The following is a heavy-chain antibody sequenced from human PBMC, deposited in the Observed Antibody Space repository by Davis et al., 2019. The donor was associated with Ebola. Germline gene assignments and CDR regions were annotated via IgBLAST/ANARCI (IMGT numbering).Heavy chain of an antibody. CDR1: GYTFTSYY. J-gene: IGHJ6*02. CDR2: ISAYNGNT. D-gene: IGHD2-2*01. V-gene: IGHV1-18*04. Sequence: ASVKVSCKASGYTFTSYYMHWVRQAPGQGLEWMGWISAYNGNTNYAQKLQGRVTMTTDTSTSTAYMELRSLRSDDTAVYYCARDFKVVVPAAYYGMDVWGQGTTVTVSS. CDR3: ARDFKVVVPAAYYGMDV.